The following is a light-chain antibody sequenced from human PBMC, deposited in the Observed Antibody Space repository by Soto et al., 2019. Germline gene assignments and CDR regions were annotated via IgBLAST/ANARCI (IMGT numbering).Light chain of an antibody. J-gene: IGKJ2*01. CDR2: AAS. Sequence: EIVMTQSPATLSVSPGEGATLSCRANQRVSSHLAWYQHKPGQAPRLLIHAASTTAPGVPVRFSGSGSGTDFTLTISSLQSEDFAVYYCQQYNRWPFPFGQGTKLEIK. V-gene: IGKV3-15*01. CDR3: QQYNRWPFP. CDR1: QRVSSH.